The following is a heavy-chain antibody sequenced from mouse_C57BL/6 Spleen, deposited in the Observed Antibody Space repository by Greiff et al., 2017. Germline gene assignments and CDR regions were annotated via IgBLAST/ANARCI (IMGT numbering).Heavy chain of an antibody. V-gene: IGHV1-54*01. D-gene: IGHD1-1*01. Sequence: QVQLQQSGAELVRPGTSVKVSCKASGYAFTNYLIEWVKQRPGQGLEWIGVINPGSGGTNYNEKFKGKATLTADKSSSTAYMQLSSLTSEDSAVXFCARDYYGSSYGYFDVWGTGTTVTVSS. J-gene: IGHJ1*03. CDR2: INPGSGGT. CDR3: ARDYYGSSYGYFDV. CDR1: GYAFTNYL.